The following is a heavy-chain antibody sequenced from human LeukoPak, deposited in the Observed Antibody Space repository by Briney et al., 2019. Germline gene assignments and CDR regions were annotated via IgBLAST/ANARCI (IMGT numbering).Heavy chain of an antibody. Sequence: ASVKVSCKASGYTFTSYDINWVRQATGQGLEWMGWMNPNSGNTGYAQEFQGRVTMTRNTSISTAYMELSSLRSEDTAVYYCARASGGAAALGFWGQGTLATVSS. D-gene: IGHD6-13*01. CDR1: GYTFTSYD. CDR2: MNPNSGNT. J-gene: IGHJ4*02. V-gene: IGHV1-8*01. CDR3: ARASGGAAALGF.